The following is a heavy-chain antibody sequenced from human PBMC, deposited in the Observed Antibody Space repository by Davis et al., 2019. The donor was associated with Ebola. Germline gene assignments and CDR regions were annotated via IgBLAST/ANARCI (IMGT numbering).Heavy chain of an antibody. V-gene: IGHV3-13*01. CDR2: IGTAGDT. CDR3: ARGDGYNFWGF. Sequence: GESLKISCAASGFTFSSYDMHWVRQATGKGLEWVSAIGTAGDTYYPGSVRGRFTISRDNSQNTLHLQMNSLRVEDTAVYYCARGDGYNFWGFWGQGTLVTVSS. CDR1: GFTFSSYD. J-gene: IGHJ4*02. D-gene: IGHD5-24*01.